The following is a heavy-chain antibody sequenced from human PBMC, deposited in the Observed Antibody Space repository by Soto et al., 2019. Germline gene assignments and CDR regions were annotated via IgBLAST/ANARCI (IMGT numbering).Heavy chain of an antibody. CDR2: VYFSGTT. Sequence: PSETLSLTCTVSGVSITTTNYYWGWIRQPPGKGLEWIGSVYFSGTTYYNPSLKSRVTISVDTSKNHFSRRLSSVTAADPAIYYCARHGSYWGQGTLVTVSS. CDR3: ARHGSY. CDR1: GVSITTTNYY. V-gene: IGHV4-39*01. J-gene: IGHJ4*02.